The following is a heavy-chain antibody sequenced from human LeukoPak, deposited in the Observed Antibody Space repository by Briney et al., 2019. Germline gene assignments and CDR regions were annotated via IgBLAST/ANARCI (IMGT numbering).Heavy chain of an antibody. V-gene: IGHV3-21*01. CDR2: ISSSSSYI. CDR1: GFTFSSYS. Sequence: GGSLRLSCAASGFTFSSYSMNWVRQAPGKGLEWVSSISSSSSYIYYADSVKGRFTISRDNAKNSLYLQMNSLRAEDTAVYYCARDPIAAAGTLAEYFQHWGQGTLVTVSS. J-gene: IGHJ1*01. D-gene: IGHD6-13*01. CDR3: ARDPIAAAGTLAEYFQH.